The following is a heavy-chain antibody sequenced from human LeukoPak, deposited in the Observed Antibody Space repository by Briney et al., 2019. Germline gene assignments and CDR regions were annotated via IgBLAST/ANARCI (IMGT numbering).Heavy chain of an antibody. D-gene: IGHD3-10*01. CDR1: GYTFTSYD. CDR3: ARDRLKYLRDYFDY. Sequence: ASVKVSCKASGYTFTSYDINWVRQAPGQGLEWMGRINPNSGGTNYAQKFQGRVTMTRDTSISTAYMELSRLRSDDTAVYYCARDRLKYLRDYFDYWGQGTLVTVSS. J-gene: IGHJ4*02. V-gene: IGHV1-2*06. CDR2: INPNSGGT.